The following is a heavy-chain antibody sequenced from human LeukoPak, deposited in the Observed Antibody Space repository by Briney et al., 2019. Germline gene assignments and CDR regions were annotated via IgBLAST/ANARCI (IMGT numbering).Heavy chain of an antibody. CDR3: AKQNGDYENWFDP. J-gene: IGHJ5*02. V-gene: IGHV4-39*01. D-gene: IGHD4-17*01. CDR1: GCSISSSSYY. Sequence: SETLSLTCTVSGCSISSSSYYWGCIRQPPRKGLEWIGSIYYSGSTYYNPSLKSRVTISVDTSKNQFSLKLSSVTAADTAVYYCAKQNGDYENWFDPWGQGTLVTVSS. CDR2: IYYSGST.